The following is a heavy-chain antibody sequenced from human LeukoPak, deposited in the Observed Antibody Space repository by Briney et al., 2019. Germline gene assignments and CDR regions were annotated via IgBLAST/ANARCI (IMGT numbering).Heavy chain of an antibody. V-gene: IGHV4-4*07. CDR3: VRDGRRGNYGDAFDI. D-gene: IGHD1-26*01. J-gene: IGHJ3*02. CDR2: FHTSGNL. Sequence: SATLSLTCSVSGGSISYSFWSWIRQSAGKGLVWIGRFHTSGNLNYNPSLRSRVSISVDTSKNQFSLKLNSVTAADTAMYYCVRDGRRGNYGDAFDIWGQGTMVTVSS. CDR1: GGSISYSF.